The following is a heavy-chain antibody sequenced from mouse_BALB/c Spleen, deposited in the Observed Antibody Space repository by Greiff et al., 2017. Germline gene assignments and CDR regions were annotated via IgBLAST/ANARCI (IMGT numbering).Heavy chain of an antibody. V-gene: IGHV5-4*02. J-gene: IGHJ3*01. CDR2: ISDGGSYT. CDR1: GFTFSDYY. Sequence: DVKLVESGGGLVKPGGSLKLSCAASGFTFSDYYMYWVRQTPEKRLEWVATISDGGSYTYYPDSVKGRFTISRDNAKNNLYLQMSSLKSEDTAMYYCARDREFAYWGQGTLVTVSA. D-gene: IGHD3-3*01. CDR3: ARDREFAY.